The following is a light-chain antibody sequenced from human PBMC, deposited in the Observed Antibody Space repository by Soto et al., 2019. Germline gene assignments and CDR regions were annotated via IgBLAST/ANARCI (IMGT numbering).Light chain of an antibody. CDR3: QQRSNWPLT. J-gene: IGKJ4*01. V-gene: IGKV3-11*01. Sequence: EIVLTQSPATLSLARGERATLSCRASQSVGSSLAWYQQKPGQAPRLLIYDASNRATGIPARFSGSGSGTDFTLTISSLEPEEFAVYYCQQRSNWPLTFGGGTKVEIK. CDR1: QSVGSS. CDR2: DAS.